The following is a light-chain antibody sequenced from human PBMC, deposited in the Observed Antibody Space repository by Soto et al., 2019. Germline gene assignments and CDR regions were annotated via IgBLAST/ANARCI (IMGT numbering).Light chain of an antibody. CDR2: LEGSGSY. J-gene: IGLJ2*01. Sequence: QPVLTQSSSASASLGSSVTLTCTLSSGHSSYIIAWHQQQPGKAPRYLMKLEGSGSYNKGSGVPDRFSGSSSGADRYLTLSNLQSEEEADYYFETWDSNTHVVFGGGTKLTVL. V-gene: IGLV4-60*03. CDR1: SGHSSYI. CDR3: ETWDSNTHVV.